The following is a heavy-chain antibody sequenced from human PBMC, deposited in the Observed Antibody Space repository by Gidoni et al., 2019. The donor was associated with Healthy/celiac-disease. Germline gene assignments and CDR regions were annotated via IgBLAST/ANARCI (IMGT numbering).Heavy chain of an antibody. CDR3: AKDRKPGLVYYYGMDV. CDR2: ISWDGGST. V-gene: IGHV3-43*01. J-gene: IGHJ6*02. CDR1: GFTFDDYT. Sequence: EVQLVESGGVVVQPGGSLRLSCAASGFTFDDYTMHWVRQAPGKGLEWVSLISWDGGSTYYADSVKGRFTISRDNSKNSLYLQMNSLRTEDTALYYCAKDRKPGLVYYYGMDVWGQGTTVTVSS. D-gene: IGHD1-1*01.